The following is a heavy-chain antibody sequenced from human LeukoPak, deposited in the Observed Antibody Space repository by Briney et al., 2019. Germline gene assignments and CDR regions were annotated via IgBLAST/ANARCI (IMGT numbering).Heavy chain of an antibody. CDR2: IYYSGST. CDR3: ARGAPVGSSWYSEPYYFDY. CDR1: GGSISSYY. Sequence: SETLSLTCTVSGGSISSYYWSWIRRPPGKGLEWIGYIYYSGSTNYNPSLKSRVTITVDTSKNQFSLKLSSVTAADTAVYYCARGAPVGSSWYSEPYYFDYWGQGTLVTVSS. D-gene: IGHD6-13*01. J-gene: IGHJ4*02. V-gene: IGHV4-59*01.